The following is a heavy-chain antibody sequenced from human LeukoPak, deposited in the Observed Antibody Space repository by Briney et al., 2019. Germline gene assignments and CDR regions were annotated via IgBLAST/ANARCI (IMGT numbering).Heavy chain of an antibody. CDR2: IYHSGST. CDR3: ARVHYDTALGAFDI. CDR1: GGSISSSNW. D-gene: IGHD3-22*01. Sequence: SGTLSLTCAVSGGSISSSNWWSWVRQPPGKGLEWIGEIYHSGSTNYNPSLESRVTISVDKSKNQFSLKLSSVTAADTAVYYCARVHYDTALGAFDIWGQGTMVTVSS. V-gene: IGHV4-4*02. J-gene: IGHJ3*02.